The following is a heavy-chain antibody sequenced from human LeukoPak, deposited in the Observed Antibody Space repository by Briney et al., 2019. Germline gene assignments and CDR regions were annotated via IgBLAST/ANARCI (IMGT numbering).Heavy chain of an antibody. CDR1: GFTFSSYG. Sequence: GGSLRLSCAASGFTFSSYGMNWIRQAPGKGLEWVSYISYSSSTIYCADSVKGRFTISRDNAKNSLYLQMNSLRAEDTAVYYCARVNRMVPGYCSGGTCPGDYWGQGTLVTVSS. V-gene: IGHV3-48*01. J-gene: IGHJ4*02. CDR2: ISYSSSTI. CDR3: ARVNRMVPGYCSGGTCPGDY. D-gene: IGHD2-15*01.